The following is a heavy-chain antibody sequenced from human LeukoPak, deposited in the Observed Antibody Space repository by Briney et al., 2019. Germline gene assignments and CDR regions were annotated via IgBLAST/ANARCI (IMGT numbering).Heavy chain of an antibody. J-gene: IGHJ4*02. D-gene: IGHD3-10*01. V-gene: IGHV3-33*06. Sequence: GGSLRLSCAASGFTFSSYDMHWVRQAPGKGLEWVAVIWYDGSNKYYADSVKGRFTISRDNSKNTLYLQMNSLRAEDTAVYYCAKGGTYYYGSGSYWTSDYWGQGTLVTISS. CDR3: AKGGTYYYGSGSYWTSDY. CDR1: GFTFSSYD. CDR2: IWYDGSNK.